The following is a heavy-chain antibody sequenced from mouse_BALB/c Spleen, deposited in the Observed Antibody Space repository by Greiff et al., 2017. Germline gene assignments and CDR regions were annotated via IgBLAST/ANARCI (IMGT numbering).Heavy chain of an antibody. CDR3: ARPPSMDY. V-gene: IGHV5-9-3*01. Sequence: EVKLEESGGGLVKPGGSLKLSCAASGFTFSSYAMSWVRQTPEKRLEWVATISSGGSYTYYPDSVKGRFTISRDNAKNTLYLQMSSLRSEDTAMYYCARPPSMDYWGQGTSVTVSS. CDR2: ISSGGSYT. J-gene: IGHJ4*01. CDR1: GFTFSSYA.